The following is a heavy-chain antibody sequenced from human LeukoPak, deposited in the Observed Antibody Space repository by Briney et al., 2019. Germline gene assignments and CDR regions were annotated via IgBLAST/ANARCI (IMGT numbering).Heavy chain of an antibody. Sequence: GGSLRLSCAASGFTFSSYSMNWVRQAPGKGLEWVSYISSSSSTIYYADSVKGRFTISRDNAKSSLYLQMNSLRAEDTAVYYCARAGIAARRVYYYMDVWGKGTTVTVSS. D-gene: IGHD6-6*01. CDR2: ISSSSSTI. CDR3: ARAGIAARRVYYYMDV. J-gene: IGHJ6*03. CDR1: GFTFSSYS. V-gene: IGHV3-48*04.